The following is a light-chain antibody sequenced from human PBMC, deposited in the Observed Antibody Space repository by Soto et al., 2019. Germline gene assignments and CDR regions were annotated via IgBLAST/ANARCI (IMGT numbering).Light chain of an antibody. CDR1: SSDIGYHNR. J-gene: IGLJ3*02. CDR3: SSFASSATLV. Sequence: QSVLTQPPSVSGSPGQSVTISCTGTSSDIGYHNRVSWYQQPPGTAPKLMIYEVSTRYSGVPDRFSGSKSGNTASLTISGLQAEDEADYYCSSFASSATLVFGGGTKL. CDR2: EVS. V-gene: IGLV2-18*02.